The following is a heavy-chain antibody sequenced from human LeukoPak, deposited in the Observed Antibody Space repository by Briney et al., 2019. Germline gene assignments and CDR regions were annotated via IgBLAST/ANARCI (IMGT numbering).Heavy chain of an antibody. D-gene: IGHD3-22*01. V-gene: IGHV4-59*01. CDR2: IYYSGST. CDR3: ARVMYYYDSSGYYSPDYYYYYMDV. Sequence: SETLSLTCTVSGGSISSYYWSWIRQPPGKGLEWIGYIYYSGSTNYNPSLKSRVTISVDTSKNQFSLKLSSVTAADTAVYYCARVMYYYDSSGYYSPDYYYYYMDVWGKGTTVTVSS. CDR1: GGSISSYY. J-gene: IGHJ6*03.